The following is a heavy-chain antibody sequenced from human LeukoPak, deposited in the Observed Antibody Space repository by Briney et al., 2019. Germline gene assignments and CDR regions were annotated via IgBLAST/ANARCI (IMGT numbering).Heavy chain of an antibody. V-gene: IGHV3-23*01. CDR1: GFTFSNYA. D-gene: IGHD3-10*01. CDR3: AKDFYGSGSYYTVAFDI. J-gene: IGHJ3*02. CDR2: IDGSATDT. Sequence: GGSLRLSSAASGFTFSNYAMTWVRQAPGKGLEWVSSIDGSATDTYYADSVKGRFTISRDNSRNTQYLQMNSLRAEDTAVYYCAKDFYGSGSYYTVAFDIWGQGTVVTVS.